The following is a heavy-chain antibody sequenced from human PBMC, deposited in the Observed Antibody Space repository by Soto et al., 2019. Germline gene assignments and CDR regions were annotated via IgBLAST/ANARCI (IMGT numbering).Heavy chain of an antibody. V-gene: IGHV4-34*01. CDR3: ARRRIAVAGRYFDY. Sequence: LSLTCAVYGGSFSGYYWSWIRQPPGKGLEWIGEINHSGSTNYNPSLKSRVTISVDTSKNQFSLKLSSVTAADTAVYYCARRRIAVAGRYFDYWGQGTLVTVSS. J-gene: IGHJ4*02. D-gene: IGHD6-19*01. CDR1: GGSFSGYY. CDR2: INHSGST.